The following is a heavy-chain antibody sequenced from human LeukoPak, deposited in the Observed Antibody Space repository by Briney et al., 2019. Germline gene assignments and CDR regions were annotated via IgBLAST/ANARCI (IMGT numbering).Heavy chain of an antibody. Sequence: GGFLRLSCSASGFTFSSYAMHWVRQAPGKGLENVSAISSNGGSTYYADSVKGRFTVSRDNSKNTLYLQMSSLRAEDTAVYYCVTGYYYDSSGFDYWGQGTLVTVSS. CDR3: VTGYYYDSSGFDY. CDR1: GFTFSSYA. V-gene: IGHV3-64D*06. CDR2: ISSNGGST. D-gene: IGHD3-22*01. J-gene: IGHJ4*02.